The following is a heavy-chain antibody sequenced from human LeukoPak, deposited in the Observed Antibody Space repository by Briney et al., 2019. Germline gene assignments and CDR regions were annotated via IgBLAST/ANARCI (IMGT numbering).Heavy chain of an antibody. V-gene: IGHV3-23*01. CDR1: GFTFSSYA. CDR2: ISGSGGST. D-gene: IGHD2-15*01. CDR3: AKDKDRRGWFDP. Sequence: GESLRLSCAASGFTFSSYAMSWVRQAPGKGLEWVSAISGSGGSTYYADSVKGRFTISRDNSKNTLYLQMNSLRAEDTAVYYCAKDKDRRGWFDPWGQGTLVTVSS. J-gene: IGHJ5*02.